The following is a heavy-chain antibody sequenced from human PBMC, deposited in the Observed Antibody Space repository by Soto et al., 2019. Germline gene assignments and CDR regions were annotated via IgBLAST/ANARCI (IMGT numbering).Heavy chain of an antibody. V-gene: IGHV1-58*02. CDR3: AADRAYCGGDCYSGSKDYYYYYMDV. CDR1: GFTFTSSA. CDR2: IVFGSGNT. Sequence: GASVKVSCKASGFTFTSSAMQWVRQARGQRLEWIGWIVFGSGNTNYAQKFQERVTITRDMSTSTAYMELSSLRSEDTAVYYCAADRAYCGGDCYSGSKDYYYYYMDVWGKGTTVTVSS. J-gene: IGHJ6*03. D-gene: IGHD2-21*01.